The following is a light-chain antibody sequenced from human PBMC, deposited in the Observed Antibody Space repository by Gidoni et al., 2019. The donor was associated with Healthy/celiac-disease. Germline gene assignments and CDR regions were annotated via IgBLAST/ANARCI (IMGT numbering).Light chain of an antibody. CDR2: GAS. CDR1: QSGSSN. J-gene: IGKJ2*01. V-gene: IGKV3-15*01. Sequence: EIVLTQSPATLSVAPGERATLSCRVSQSGSSNLAWYQQKPGQAPRLLIYGASTRATGIPARFSGSGSGTEFTLTISSLQSEDFAVYYCQQYNNWPPTFXXXTKLEIK. CDR3: QQYNNWPPT.